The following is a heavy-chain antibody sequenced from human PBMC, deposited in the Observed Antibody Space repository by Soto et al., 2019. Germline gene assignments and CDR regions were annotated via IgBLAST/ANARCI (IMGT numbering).Heavy chain of an antibody. J-gene: IGHJ4*02. D-gene: IGHD5-12*01. V-gene: IGHV3-7*04. CDR1: GFRLETYW. Sequence: EVQLVESGGGLVQPGGSLRLSCAGSGFRLETYWMSWVRQAPGKGLEWVANIKPDGSEKNYVDSVMGRFTISRDNANNSLNLQVNSLRAEDTAVYYCARVSLRGCYDVVDDWGQGTLVTVSS. CDR2: IKPDGSEK. CDR3: ARVSLRGCYDVVDD.